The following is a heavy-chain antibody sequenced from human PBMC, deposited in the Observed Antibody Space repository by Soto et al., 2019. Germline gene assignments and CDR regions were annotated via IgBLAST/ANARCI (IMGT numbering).Heavy chain of an antibody. D-gene: IGHD3-9*01. CDR2: IYYSGST. CDR3: ARAHNYDILTGPGYFDY. V-gene: IGHV4-31*03. Sequence: SETMSLTCTVSGGSISSGGYYWSWIRQHPGKGLEWIGYIYYSGSTYYNPSLKSRVTISVDTSKNQFSLKLSSVTAADTAVYYCARAHNYDILTGPGYFDYWGQGTLVTVSS. J-gene: IGHJ4*02. CDR1: GGSISSGGYY.